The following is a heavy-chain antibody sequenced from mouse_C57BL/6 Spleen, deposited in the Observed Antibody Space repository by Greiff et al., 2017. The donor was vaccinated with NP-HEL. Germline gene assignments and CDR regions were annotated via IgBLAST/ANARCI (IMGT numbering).Heavy chain of an antibody. CDR1: GYAFSSSW. CDR2: IYPGDGDT. J-gene: IGHJ2*01. D-gene: IGHD1-1*01. Sequence: QVQLQQSGPELVKPGASVKISCKASGYAFSSSWMNWVKQRPGKGLEWIGRIYPGDGDTNYNGKFKGKATLTADKSSSTAYMQLSSLTSEDSAVYFCARDYGSPFDYWGQGTTLTVSS. CDR3: ARDYGSPFDY. V-gene: IGHV1-82*01.